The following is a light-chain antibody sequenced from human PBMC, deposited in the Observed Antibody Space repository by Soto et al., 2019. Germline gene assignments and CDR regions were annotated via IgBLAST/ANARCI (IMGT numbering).Light chain of an antibody. V-gene: IGKV3-11*01. CDR1: QTVGRF. Sequence: DIVLTQSAATLSLSPGDRVTLSCRASQTVGRFLSWYQHSPGQGPRLLVYDASNRATGVPARFSGSGSETDFTLPISSLEPEDFAVYYCQQRLHWPITFGQGTRLEIK. CDR3: QQRLHWPIT. CDR2: DAS. J-gene: IGKJ5*01.